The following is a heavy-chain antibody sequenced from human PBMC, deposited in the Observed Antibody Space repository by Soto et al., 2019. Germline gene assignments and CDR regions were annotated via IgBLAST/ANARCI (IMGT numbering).Heavy chain of an antibody. Sequence: QVQLVESGGGVVQPGRSLRLSCAASGFTFSSYAMHWVRQAPGKGLEWVAVISYDGSNKYYADSVKGRFTISRDNSKNTXYXXMNGLRAEDTAVYYCARDGTHLVVVTAITATYFDYWGQGTLVTVSS. D-gene: IGHD2-21*02. V-gene: IGHV3-30-3*01. CDR1: GFTFSSYA. CDR2: ISYDGSNK. J-gene: IGHJ4*02. CDR3: ARDGTHLVVVTAITATYFDY.